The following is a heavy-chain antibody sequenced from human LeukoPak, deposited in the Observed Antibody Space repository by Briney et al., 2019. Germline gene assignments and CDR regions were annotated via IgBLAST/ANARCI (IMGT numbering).Heavy chain of an antibody. CDR3: ASWGCSDTNCYWGYFDY. J-gene: IGHJ4*02. D-gene: IGHD2-2*01. CDR1: GYTFTSYG. CDR2: ISARNT. V-gene: IGHV1-18*01. Sequence: GASVKVSCRTSGYTFTSYGISWVRQAPGQGLEWMGWISARNTNSAQKFQGRVAMTTDTSTSTAYMELRSLRSDDTAVYYCASWGCSDTNCYWGYFDYWGQGTLVTVSS.